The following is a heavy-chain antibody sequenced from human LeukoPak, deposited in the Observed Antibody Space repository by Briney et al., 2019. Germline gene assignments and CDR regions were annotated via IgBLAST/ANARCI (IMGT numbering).Heavy chain of an antibody. CDR2: IYYSGST. J-gene: IGHJ4*02. D-gene: IGHD5-12*01. CDR1: GGSISSYY. V-gene: IGHV4-59*01. CDR3: ARVGGYSGYDSAHFDY. Sequence: PSETLSLTCTVSGGSISSYYWSWIRQPPGKGLEWIGYIYYSGSTNYNPSLKSRVIISVDTSKNQFSLKLSSVTAADTAVYYCARVGGYSGYDSAHFDYWGQGTLVTVSS.